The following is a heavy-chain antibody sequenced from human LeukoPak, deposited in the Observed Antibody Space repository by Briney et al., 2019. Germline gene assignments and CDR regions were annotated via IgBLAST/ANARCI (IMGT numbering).Heavy chain of an antibody. CDR1: GGTFSSYT. V-gene: IGHV1-69*02. J-gene: IGHJ5*02. CDR2: IIPILGIA. CDR3: ALLPYNWFDP. Sequence: SVKVSCKASGGTFSSYTISWVRQPPGQGLEWMGRIIPILGIANYAQKFQGRVTITADKYTSTAYMELSSLRSEDTVVYYCALLPYNWFDPWGQRTLVTVSS. D-gene: IGHD1-26*01.